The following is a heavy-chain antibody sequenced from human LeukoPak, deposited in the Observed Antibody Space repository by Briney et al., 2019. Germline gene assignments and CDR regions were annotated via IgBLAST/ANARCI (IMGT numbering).Heavy chain of an antibody. V-gene: IGHV4-61*02. J-gene: IGHJ6*03. CDR3: ARDYVYGYSYGFYYYYMDV. CDR1: GGSISSGSYY. CDR2: IYTSGST. Sequence: SETLSLTCTVPGGSISSGSYYWSWIRQPAGKGLEWIGRIYTSGSTNYNPSLKSRVTISVDTSKNQFSLKLSSVTAADTAVYYCARDYVYGYSYGFYYYYMDVWGKGTTVTVSS. D-gene: IGHD5-18*01.